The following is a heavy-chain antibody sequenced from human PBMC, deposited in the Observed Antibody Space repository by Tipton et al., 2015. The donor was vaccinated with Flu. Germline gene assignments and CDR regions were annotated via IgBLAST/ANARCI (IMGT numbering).Heavy chain of an antibody. Sequence: TLSLTCAVSGGSISSGNWWSWARQSPGKGLEWIGEIYHGGTTNYNPSLKSRVTISLDKSKNQFSLKLTSVTAADTAMYYCAANKGGGSYFDYWGQGTLVTVSS. CDR2: IYHGGTT. V-gene: IGHV4-4*02. CDR1: GGSISSGNW. CDR3: AANKGGGSYFDY. D-gene: IGHD1-26*01. J-gene: IGHJ4*02.